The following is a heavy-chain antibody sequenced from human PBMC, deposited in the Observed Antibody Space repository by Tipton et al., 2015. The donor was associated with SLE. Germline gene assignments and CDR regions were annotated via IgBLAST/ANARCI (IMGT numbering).Heavy chain of an antibody. J-gene: IGHJ6*03. CDR3: ARANSGGATTNYYYYMDV. CDR2: IWYDGSNK. D-gene: IGHD1-26*01. CDR1: GFTFDDYT. Sequence: RSLRLSCAASGFTFDDYTMHWVRQAPGKGLEWVAVIWYDGSNKYYADSVKGRFTISRDNSKNTLYLQMNSLRAEDTAVYYCARANSGGATTNYYYYMDVWGKGTTVTVSS. V-gene: IGHV3-33*08.